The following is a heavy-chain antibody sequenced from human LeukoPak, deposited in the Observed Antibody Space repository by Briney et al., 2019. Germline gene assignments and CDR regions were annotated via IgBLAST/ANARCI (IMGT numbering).Heavy chain of an antibody. Sequence: SETLSLTCTVSGYSISSGYYWGWIRQPPGKGLEWIGSIYHSGSTYYNPSLKSRVTISVDTSKNQFSLKLSSVTAADTAVYYCARHCRDLEFDSWGQGILVTVSS. CDR2: IYHSGST. V-gene: IGHV4-38-2*02. CDR1: GYSISSGYY. CDR3: ARHCRDLEFDS. J-gene: IGHJ4*02. D-gene: IGHD2-15*01.